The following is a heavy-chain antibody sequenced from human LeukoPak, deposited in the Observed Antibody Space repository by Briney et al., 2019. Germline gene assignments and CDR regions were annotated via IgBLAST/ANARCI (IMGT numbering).Heavy chain of an antibody. V-gene: IGHV3-23*01. CDR1: GFTFNIYS. D-gene: IGHD3-9*01. CDR3: AAMIGRYCDWWDPPSDY. Sequence: PGGSLRLSCAASGFTFNIYSMSWVRQAPGKGLECVSSISSSGDFTVYAGSVKGRFTISRDNSKNTLYLQMNSLRAEDTAIYYCAAMIGRYCDWWDPPSDYWGQGNLVTVSS. CDR2: ISSSGDFT. J-gene: IGHJ4*02.